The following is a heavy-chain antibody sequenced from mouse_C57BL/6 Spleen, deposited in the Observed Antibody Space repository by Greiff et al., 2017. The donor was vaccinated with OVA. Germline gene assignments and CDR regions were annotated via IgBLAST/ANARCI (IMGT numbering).Heavy chain of an antibody. CDR3: VRQGQYYFDY. Sequence: EVQLQQSGGGLVQPKGSLKLSCAASGFSFNTYAMNWVRQAPGKGLEWVARIRSKSNNYATYYADSVKDRFTISRDDSESMLYLQMNNLKTEDTAMYYCVRQGQYYFDYWGQGTTLTVSS. J-gene: IGHJ2*01. CDR2: IRSKSNNYAT. V-gene: IGHV10-1*01. CDR1: GFSFNTYA.